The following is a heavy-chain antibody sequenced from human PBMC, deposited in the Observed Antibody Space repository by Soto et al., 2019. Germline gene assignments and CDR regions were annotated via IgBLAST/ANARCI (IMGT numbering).Heavy chain of an antibody. J-gene: IGHJ4*02. D-gene: IGHD1-26*01. V-gene: IGHV4-39*02. CDR3: AREDILGTRSFDY. Sequence: SETLSLTCTGSGGSISSSSYYWGWIRQPPGKGLEWIGSIYYSGSTYYNPSLKSRVTISVDTSKNQFSLKLSSVTAADTAVYYCAREDILGTRSFDYWGQGALVT. CDR2: IYYSGST. CDR1: GGSISSSSYY.